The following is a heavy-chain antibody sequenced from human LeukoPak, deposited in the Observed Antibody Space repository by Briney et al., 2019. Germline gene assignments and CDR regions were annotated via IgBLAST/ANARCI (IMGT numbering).Heavy chain of an antibody. J-gene: IGHJ5*02. CDR1: GGSISSSSHY. V-gene: IGHV4-39*01. CDR3: ARRDYGVPFDP. CDR2: IYYTGDT. Sequence: SETLPLTCTVSGGSISSSSHYWGWIRQPPGRGLEWIATIYYTGDTYYNPSLQSRVTISADTSRNQFSLKLTSVTATDTAVYYCARRDYGVPFDPWGPGTLVTVSS. D-gene: IGHD4-17*01.